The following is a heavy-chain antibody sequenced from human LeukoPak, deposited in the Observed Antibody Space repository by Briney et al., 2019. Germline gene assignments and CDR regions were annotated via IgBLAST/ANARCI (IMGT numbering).Heavy chain of an antibody. V-gene: IGHV4-61*02. CDR1: GGSISSGSYY. CDR3: HFKYCSSSTCFYYFDY. Sequence: YPSQTLSLTCTVSGGSISSGSYYWSWIRQPAGKGLEWIGRIYTSGSTNYNPSLKSRVTISVDTSKNQFSLKLSSVTATDTAVYYCHFKYCSSSTCFYYFDYWGQGTLVTVSS. CDR2: IYTSGST. J-gene: IGHJ4*02. D-gene: IGHD2-2*01.